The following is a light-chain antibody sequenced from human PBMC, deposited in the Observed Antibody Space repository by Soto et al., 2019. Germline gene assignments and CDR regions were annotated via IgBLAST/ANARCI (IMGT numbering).Light chain of an antibody. CDR3: QQSYSTPPA. J-gene: IGKJ5*01. CDR2: AAS. Sequence: EIQMTQYPSSLSASVGDRVTITCRASQSISSYLNWYQQKPGKAPKLLIYAASSLQSGVPSRFSGSGSGTDFTLTISSLQPEDFATYYCQQSYSTPPAFGQGTRLEIK. CDR1: QSISSY. V-gene: IGKV1-39*01.